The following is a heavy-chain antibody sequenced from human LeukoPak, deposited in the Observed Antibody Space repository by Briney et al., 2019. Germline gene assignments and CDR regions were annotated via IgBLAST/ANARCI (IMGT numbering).Heavy chain of an antibody. CDR3: ARGEAAAGPMDYMDV. CDR2: VNHSGST. V-gene: IGHV4-34*01. CDR1: GGSFSGYY. Sequence: PSETLSLTCAVYGGSFSGYYWSWIGQPPGKGREWFGEVNHSGSTTYNPSLKSRVTMSVDTSKNQFSLKLSSVTAADTAVYYCARGEAAAGPMDYMDVWDTGATVTVSS. D-gene: IGHD6-13*01. J-gene: IGHJ6*03.